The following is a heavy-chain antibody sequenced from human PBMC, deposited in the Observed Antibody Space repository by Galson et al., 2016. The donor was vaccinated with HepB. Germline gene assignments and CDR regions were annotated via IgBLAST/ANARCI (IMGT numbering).Heavy chain of an antibody. CDR3: ARESTACAD. D-gene: IGHD2/OR15-2a*01. CDR2: INQDASEE. J-gene: IGHJ1*01. CDR1: GFTISSHW. V-gene: IGHV3-7*03. Sequence: SLRLSCAASGFTISSHWMNWVRQAPGKGLEWVAHINQDASEENYVDSVKGRFIISRDDAKNSLYLQMNSLRADDTAMYYGARESTACADWGQGTLVTVSS.